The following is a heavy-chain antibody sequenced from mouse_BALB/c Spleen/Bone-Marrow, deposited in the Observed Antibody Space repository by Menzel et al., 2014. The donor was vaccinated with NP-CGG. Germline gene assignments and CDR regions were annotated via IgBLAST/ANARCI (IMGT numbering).Heavy chain of an antibody. CDR3: ARRPWFAY. CDR1: GYAFTYYL. CDR2: INPGTGGT. Sequence: LVESGAEQVRPGTSVKVSCKAAGYAFTYYLIDWIKQRPGQRPGQGLEWIGVINPGTGGTNYNEKFKSRATLTADNSSSTAYMQLSSLTSDDSAVYFCARRPWFAYWGQGTLVTVSA. V-gene: IGHV1-54*01. J-gene: IGHJ3*01.